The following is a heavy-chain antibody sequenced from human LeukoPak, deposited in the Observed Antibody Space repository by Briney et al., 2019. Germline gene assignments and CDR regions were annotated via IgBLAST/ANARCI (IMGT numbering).Heavy chain of an antibody. Sequence: GGSLRLSCAASGFTLSSYAMSWVRQAPGKGLEWVSAISGSGGSTYYADSVKGRFTISRDNSKNTLYLQMNSLRAEDTAVYYRAITGYSSSWYYFDYWGQGTLVTVSS. CDR3: AITGYSSSWYYFDY. V-gene: IGHV3-23*01. D-gene: IGHD6-13*01. CDR2: ISGSGGST. J-gene: IGHJ4*02. CDR1: GFTLSSYA.